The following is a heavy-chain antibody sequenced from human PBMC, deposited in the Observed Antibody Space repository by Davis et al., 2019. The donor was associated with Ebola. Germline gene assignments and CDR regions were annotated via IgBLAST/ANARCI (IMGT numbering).Heavy chain of an antibody. D-gene: IGHD1-26*01. CDR3: ARGGSGSYHGSNTFDY. CDR1: GYTFTSYY. J-gene: IGHJ4*02. CDR2: INPSGIST. Sequence: ASVKVSCKASGYTFTSYYMHWVRQAPGLGLEWMGIINPSGISTTYAQRFQGRVTITRDTSASTAYMELSSLRSEDTAVYYCARGGSGSYHGSNTFDYWGQGTLVTVSS. V-gene: IGHV1-46*01.